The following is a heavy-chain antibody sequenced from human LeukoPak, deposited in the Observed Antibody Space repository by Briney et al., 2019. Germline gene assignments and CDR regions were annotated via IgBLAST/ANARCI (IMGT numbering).Heavy chain of an antibody. Sequence: PGRSLRLSCAASGFTFSSYAMHWVRQAPGKGLEWVAVISYDGSNKYYADSVKGRFTISRDDSKNTLYLQMNSLRAEDTAIYYCAKPIAARYNWFDPWGQGTLVTVSS. V-gene: IGHV3-30-3*01. D-gene: IGHD6-6*01. CDR1: GFTFSSYA. CDR2: ISYDGSNK. CDR3: AKPIAARYNWFDP. J-gene: IGHJ5*02.